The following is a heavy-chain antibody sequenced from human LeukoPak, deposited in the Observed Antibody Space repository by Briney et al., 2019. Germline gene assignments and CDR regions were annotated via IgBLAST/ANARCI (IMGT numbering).Heavy chain of an antibody. V-gene: IGHV4-59*12. CDR1: GGSISSYY. D-gene: IGHD2-8*01. CDR3: ARGVYVLYAFDI. CDR2: IYYSGST. J-gene: IGHJ3*02. Sequence: PSETLSLTCTVSGGSISSYYWSWIRQPPGKGLEWIGYIYYSGSTNYNPSLKSRVSISVDTSENQFSLKMSSVTAADTALYYCARGVYVLYAFDIWDQGTMVTVSS.